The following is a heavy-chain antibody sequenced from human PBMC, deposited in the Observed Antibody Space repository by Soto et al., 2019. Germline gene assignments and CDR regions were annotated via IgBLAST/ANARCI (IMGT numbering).Heavy chain of an antibody. CDR3: ARSGSYYYYGMDV. J-gene: IGHJ6*02. D-gene: IGHD3-10*01. V-gene: IGHV3-23*01. CDR1: GFIFSSYA. CDR2: ISGSGGST. Sequence: PGGSLRLSCAASGFIFSSYAMNWVRQAPGKGLEWVSAISGSGGSTYYADSVKGRFTISRDNSKNTLYLQMNSLRAEDTAVYYCARSGSYYYYGMDVWGQGTTVTVSS.